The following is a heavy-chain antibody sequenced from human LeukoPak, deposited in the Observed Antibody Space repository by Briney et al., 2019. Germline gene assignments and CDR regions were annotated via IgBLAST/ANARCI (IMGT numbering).Heavy chain of an antibody. CDR2: INHSGST. V-gene: IGHV4-34*01. CDR1: GGSFSGYY. Sequence: PSETLSLTCAVYGGSFSGYYWSWIRQPPGKGLEWIGEINHSGSTNYNPSLKSRVTISVDTSKNQFSLKLSSATAADTAVYYCARRILSYCSSTSCPKGGFDYWGQGTLVTVSS. D-gene: IGHD2-2*01. J-gene: IGHJ4*02. CDR3: ARRILSYCSSTSCPKGGFDY.